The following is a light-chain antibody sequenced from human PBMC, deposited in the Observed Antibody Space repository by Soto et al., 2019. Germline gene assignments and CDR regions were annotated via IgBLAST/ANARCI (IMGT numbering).Light chain of an antibody. CDR1: QYVSSF. V-gene: IGKV3-11*01. J-gene: IGKJ1*01. CDR3: QQRYNWPPT. Sequence: EIVLTQSPATLSLSPGERATLSCRASQYVSSFLAWYPQKAGQAPRLLIHDASHRATSIPARFSGSGSGTDFTLTINSLEPEDFALYYCQQRYNWPPTFGQGTKVDIK. CDR2: DAS.